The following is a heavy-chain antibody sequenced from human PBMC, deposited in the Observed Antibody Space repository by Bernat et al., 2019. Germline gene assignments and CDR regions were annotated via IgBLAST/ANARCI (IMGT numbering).Heavy chain of an antibody. CDR3: ARDRAMYYYDSSGYSNDAFDI. J-gene: IGHJ3*02. CDR1: GGSISSGSYY. V-gene: IGHV4-61*02. Sequence: QVQLQESGPGLVKPSQTLSLTCTVSGGSISSGSYYWSWIRQPAGKGLEWIGRIYTSGSTNYNPPLKSRVTISVDTSKNQFSLKLSSVTAADTAVYYCARDRAMYYYDSSGYSNDAFDIRGQGTMVTVPS. CDR2: IYTSGST. D-gene: IGHD3-22*01.